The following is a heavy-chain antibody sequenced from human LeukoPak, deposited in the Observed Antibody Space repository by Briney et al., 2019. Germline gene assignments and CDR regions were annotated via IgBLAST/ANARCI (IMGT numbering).Heavy chain of an antibody. CDR1: GGSFSGNY. CDR2: INHSGST. CDR3: ARHGFSSMIFDY. Sequence: SETLSLTCAVYGGSFSGNYWSWIRQSPGKGLEWIGEINHSGSTNYNPSLKSRVTISVDTSKNQFSLKLSSVTAADTAVYYCARHGFSSMIFDYWGQGTLVTVSS. V-gene: IGHV4-34*01. D-gene: IGHD3/OR15-3a*01. J-gene: IGHJ4*02.